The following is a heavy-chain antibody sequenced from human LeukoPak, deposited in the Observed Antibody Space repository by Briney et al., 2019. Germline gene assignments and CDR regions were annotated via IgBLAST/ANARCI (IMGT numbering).Heavy chain of an antibody. CDR1: GFTFSSYS. CDR3: ARVPGYSSSWYISYYYYYYMAV. D-gene: IGHD6-13*01. Sequence: PGGSLRLSCAASGFTFSSYSMNWVRQAPGKGLEWVSSISSSSSYIYYADSVKGRFTISRDNAKNSLYLQMNSLRAEDTAVYYCARVPGYSSSWYISYYYYYYMAVWGKGTTVTVSS. V-gene: IGHV3-21*01. CDR2: ISSSSSYI. J-gene: IGHJ6*03.